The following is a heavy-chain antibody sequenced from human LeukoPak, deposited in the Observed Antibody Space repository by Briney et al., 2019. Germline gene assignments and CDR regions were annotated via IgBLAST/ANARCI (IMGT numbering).Heavy chain of an antibody. D-gene: IGHD3-3*01. CDR3: ARDDFDYNDLVSVIHI. CDR1: GGSISSSSYH. CDR2: IYTSGST. J-gene: IGHJ3*02. V-gene: IGHV4-61*02. Sequence: SETLSLTCTVSGGSISSSSYHWSWIRQPAGKGLEWIGRIYTSGSTNYNPSLKSRVTMSVDTSKSQFSLRLSSVTAADTAVYYCARDDFDYNDLVSVIHIWGQGTMVTVSS.